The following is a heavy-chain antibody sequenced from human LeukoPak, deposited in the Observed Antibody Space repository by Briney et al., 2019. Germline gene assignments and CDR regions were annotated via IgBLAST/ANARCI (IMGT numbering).Heavy chain of an antibody. Sequence: RASETLSLTCAVSIDSTNGNYWSWVRQSPGKGLEWIGEVHRSGSTNYKPSLKRRVTISIDRSKDQISLDLTSVTAADTADYYCARELLNAPTPGAYWGQGILVTVSS. CDR2: VHRSGST. CDR1: IDSTNGNY. CDR3: ARELLNAPTPGAY. D-gene: IGHD2-21*01. V-gene: IGHV4-4*02. J-gene: IGHJ4*02.